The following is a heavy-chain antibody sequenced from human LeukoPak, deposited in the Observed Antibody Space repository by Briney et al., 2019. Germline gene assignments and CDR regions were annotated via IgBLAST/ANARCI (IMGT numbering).Heavy chain of an antibody. CDR2: ISYDGSNK. V-gene: IGHV3-30-3*01. CDR1: GFTFSSYA. J-gene: IGHJ5*02. D-gene: IGHD6-19*01. CDR3: AKPFSSGWYNGGHNWFDP. Sequence: PGRSLRLSCAASGFTFSSYAMHWVRQAPGKGLEWVAVISYDGSNKYYADSVKGRFTISRDNSKNTLYLRMNSLRAEDTAVYYCAKPFSSGWYNGGHNWFDPWGQGTLVTVSS.